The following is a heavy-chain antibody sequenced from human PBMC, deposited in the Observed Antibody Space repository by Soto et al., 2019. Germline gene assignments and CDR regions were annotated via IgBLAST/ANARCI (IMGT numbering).Heavy chain of an antibody. V-gene: IGHV1-69*06. CDR1: GGTFSSYA. CDR2: IIPIFGTA. J-gene: IGHJ5*02. CDR3: ARDRGPTKGAWFDP. D-gene: IGHD1-1*01. Sequence: SVKVSCKASGGTFSSYAISWVRQAPGQGLEWMGGIIPIFGTANYAQKFQGRVTITADKSTSTAYMELSSLRSEDTAVYYCARDRGPTKGAWFDPWGQGTLVTVSA.